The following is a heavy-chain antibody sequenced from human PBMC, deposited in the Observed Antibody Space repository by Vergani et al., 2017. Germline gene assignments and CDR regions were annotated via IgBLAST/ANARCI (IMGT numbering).Heavy chain of an antibody. V-gene: IGHV3-23*01. CDR2: ISGSGGST. D-gene: IGHD6-13*01. CDR3: ATDPPGYSSSWYGGDY. J-gene: IGHJ4*02. CDR1: GFTFSSYA. Sequence: EVQLLESGGGLVQPGGSLRLSCAASGFTFSSYAMSWVRQAPGKGLEWVSAISGSGGSTYYADSVKGRFTISRDNSKNTLYLQMNSLRAEDTAVYYCATDPPGYSSSWYGGDYWGQGTLVTVSS.